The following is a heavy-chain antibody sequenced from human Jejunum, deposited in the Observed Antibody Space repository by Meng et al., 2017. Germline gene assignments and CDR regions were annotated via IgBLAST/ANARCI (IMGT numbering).Heavy chain of an antibody. CDR3: AGWGCRNY. CDR1: GFTFSSYW. Sequence: GGSLRLSCAASGFTFSSYWMNWVRQAPGKGLEWVANINPDGSEKRNVDSVKGRFTVSRDNAKNSLYLQMNSLRVEDTAVYYCAGWGCRNYWGQGILVTVSS. D-gene: IGHD7-27*01. CDR2: INPDGSEK. J-gene: IGHJ4*02. V-gene: IGHV3-7*01.